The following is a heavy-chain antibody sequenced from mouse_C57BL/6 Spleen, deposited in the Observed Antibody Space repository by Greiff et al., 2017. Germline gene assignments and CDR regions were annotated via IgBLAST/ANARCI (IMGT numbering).Heavy chain of an antibody. J-gene: IGHJ4*01. Sequence: VQRVESGAELVKPGASVKISCKASGYAFSSYWMNWVKQRPGKGLEWIGQIYPGDGDTNYNGKFKGKATLTADKSSSTAYMQLSSLPSEDSAVYFCASGVIYSPSYYDMGYWGQGTSVTVSA. CDR2: IYPGDGDT. CDR3: ASGVIYSPSYYDMGY. CDR1: GYAFSSYW. V-gene: IGHV1-80*01. D-gene: IGHD1-1*01.